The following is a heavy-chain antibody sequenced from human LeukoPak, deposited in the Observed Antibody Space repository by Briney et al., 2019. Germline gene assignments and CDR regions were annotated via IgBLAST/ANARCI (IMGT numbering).Heavy chain of an antibody. CDR2: IYHSGST. J-gene: IGHJ4*02. Sequence: PSETLSLTCTVSGYSISSGYYWGWIRQPPGKGLEWIGSIYHSGSTYYNPSLKSRVTISVDTSKNQFSLKLTSVTAADTAVYYCARAIEVGAMTPFDYWGQGTLVTVSS. D-gene: IGHD1-26*01. CDR1: GYSISSGYY. V-gene: IGHV4-38-2*02. CDR3: ARAIEVGAMTPFDY.